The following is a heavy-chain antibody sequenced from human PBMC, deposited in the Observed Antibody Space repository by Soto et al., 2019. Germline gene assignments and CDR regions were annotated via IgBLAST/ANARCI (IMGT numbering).Heavy chain of an antibody. D-gene: IGHD2-2*01. CDR2: INHSGST. V-gene: IGHV4-34*01. CDR3: ARGEPLDCSSTSCYSFWFDP. Sequence: SETLALTSAVYGGSFSGYYWSWIRQPPGKGLEWIGEINHSGSTNYNPSLKSRVTISVDTSKNQFSLKLSSVTAADTAVYYCARGEPLDCSSTSCYSFWFDPWGQGTLVTVSS. J-gene: IGHJ5*02. CDR1: GGSFSGYY.